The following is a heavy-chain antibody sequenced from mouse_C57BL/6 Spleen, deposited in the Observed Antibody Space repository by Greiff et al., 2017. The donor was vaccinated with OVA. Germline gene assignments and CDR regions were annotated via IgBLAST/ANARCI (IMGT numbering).Heavy chain of an antibody. CDR2: IYPGSGST. V-gene: IGHV1-55*01. D-gene: IGHD1-1*01. CDR1: GYTFTSYW. J-gene: IGHJ1*03. Sequence: QVQLQQSGAELVKPGASVKMSCKASGYTFTSYWITWVKQRPGQGLEWIGDIYPGSGSTNYNEKFKSKATLTVDTSSSTAYMQLSSLTSEDSAVYYCARDRDYYGSSAGYFDVWGTGTTGTVSS. CDR3: ARDRDYYGSSAGYFDV.